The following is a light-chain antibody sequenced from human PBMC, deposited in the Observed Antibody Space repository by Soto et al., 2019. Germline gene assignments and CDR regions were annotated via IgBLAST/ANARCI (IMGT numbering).Light chain of an antibody. CDR1: SSDIGAYSY. V-gene: IGLV2-14*03. CDR2: DVN. CDR3: ASYTSDNTYV. Sequence: QYALTQPASVSGSPGQSIAISCSGTSSDIGAYSYVSWYQQHPGKAPRIMIYDVNNRPSGVSDRFSGSKSGNTATLTISGLQAEDEADYYCASYTSDNTYVFASGTKVTVL. J-gene: IGLJ1*01.